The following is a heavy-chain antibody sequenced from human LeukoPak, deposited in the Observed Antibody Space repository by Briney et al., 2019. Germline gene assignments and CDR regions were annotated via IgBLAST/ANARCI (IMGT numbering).Heavy chain of an antibody. CDR3: AKGSQGIAVAGAFDY. J-gene: IGHJ4*02. CDR1: GFTFSSHA. CDR2: ISGSGGST. Sequence: GGSLRLSCAASGFTFSSHAMSWVRQAPGKGLEWVSAISGSGGSTYYADSVKGRFTISRDNSKNTLYLQMNSLRAEDTAVYYCAKGSQGIAVAGAFDYWGQGTLVTVSS. D-gene: IGHD6-19*01. V-gene: IGHV3-23*01.